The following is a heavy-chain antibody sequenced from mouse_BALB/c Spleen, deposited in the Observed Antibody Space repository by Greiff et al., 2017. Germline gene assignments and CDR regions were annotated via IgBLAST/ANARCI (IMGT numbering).Heavy chain of an antibody. D-gene: IGHD2-1*01. J-gene: IGHJ4*01. Sequence: QVQLQQPGAELVKPGASVKLSCTASGYTFTSYWMHWVKQRPGQGLEWIGEINPSNGRTNYNEKFKSKATLTVDKSSSTAYMQLSSLTSEDSAVYYCAIYGNHAMDYWGQGTSVTVSS. CDR2: INPSNGRT. CDR3: AIYGNHAMDY. V-gene: IGHV1S81*02. CDR1: GYTFTSYW.